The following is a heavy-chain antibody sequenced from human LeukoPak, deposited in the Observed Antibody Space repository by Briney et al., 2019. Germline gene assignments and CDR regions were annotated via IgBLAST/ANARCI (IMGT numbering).Heavy chain of an antibody. CDR2: INWNSDSI. CDR3: ARDLDFGPSGTGPDY. Sequence: GGSLSLSCAASGFTFSSYAMSWVRQAPGKVLEWVSGINWNSDSIGYADSVKGRFTISRDNAKNSLYLRMNSLRAEDTALYYCARDLDFGPSGTGPDYWGQGTLVTVSS. CDR1: GFTFSSYA. V-gene: IGHV3-20*04. D-gene: IGHD1-26*01. J-gene: IGHJ4*02.